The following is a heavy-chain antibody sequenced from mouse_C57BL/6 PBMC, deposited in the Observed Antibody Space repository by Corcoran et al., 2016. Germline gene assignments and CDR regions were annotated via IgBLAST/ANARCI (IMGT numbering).Heavy chain of an antibody. Sequence: QIQLVQSGPELKKPGETVKISCKASGYTFPTYGMSWVKQAPGKGLKWMGWINTYSGVPTYADDFKGRFAFSLETSASTAYLQINNLKNEDTATYFCARGAQVAWFAYWGQGTLVTVSA. J-gene: IGHJ3*01. V-gene: IGHV9-3*01. CDR1: GYTFPTYG. CDR3: ARGAQVAWFAY. CDR2: INTYSGVP. D-gene: IGHD3-2*02.